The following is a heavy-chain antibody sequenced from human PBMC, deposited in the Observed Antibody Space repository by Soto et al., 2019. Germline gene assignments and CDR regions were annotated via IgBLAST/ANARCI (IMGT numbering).Heavy chain of an antibody. V-gene: IGHV3-48*01. J-gene: IGHJ1*01. CDR1: GFTFSSYS. CDR3: ARDVGSSWYTEYFQH. D-gene: IGHD6-13*01. Sequence: EVQLVESGGGLVQPGGSLRLSCAASGFTFSSYSMNWVRQAPGKGLEWVSYISSSSSTIYYADSVKGRFTISRDNAKNSLYLQMNSLRAEDTAVYYCARDVGSSWYTEYFQHWGQGTLVTVSS. CDR2: ISSSSSTI.